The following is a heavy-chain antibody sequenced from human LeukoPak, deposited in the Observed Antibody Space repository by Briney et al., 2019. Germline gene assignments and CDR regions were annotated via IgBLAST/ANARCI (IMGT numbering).Heavy chain of an antibody. Sequence: SQTLSLTCTVSGGSISSGDYYWSWIRQPPRKGLEWIGYIYYNGNTYYNPSLKSRVTMSLDTSKNQIFLKLSSVTAADTAVYYCARERSGSYPFDYWGQGTLVTVSS. CDR1: GGSISSGDYY. J-gene: IGHJ4*02. CDR3: ARERSGSYPFDY. V-gene: IGHV4-30-4*08. D-gene: IGHD1-26*01. CDR2: IYYNGNT.